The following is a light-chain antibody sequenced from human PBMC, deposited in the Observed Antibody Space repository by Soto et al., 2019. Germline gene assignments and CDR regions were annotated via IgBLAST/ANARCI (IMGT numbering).Light chain of an antibody. Sequence: QSALTQPRSMSGSPGQSVTISCTGTTSDVGGYNYVSWYQQYPGKAPKLMIYDVNKRPSGVPDRFSGSKSGNTASLTISGLQAEDEADYCCGSYAGSNTWVFGGGTKLTVL. J-gene: IGLJ3*02. CDR1: TSDVGGYNY. CDR2: DVN. V-gene: IGLV2-11*01. CDR3: GSYAGSNTWV.